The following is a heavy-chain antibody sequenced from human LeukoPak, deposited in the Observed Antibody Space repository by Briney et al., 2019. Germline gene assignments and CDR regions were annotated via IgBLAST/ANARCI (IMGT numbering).Heavy chain of an antibody. V-gene: IGHV3-48*01. CDR1: GFTFGLYV. J-gene: IGHJ5*02. D-gene: IGHD2-2*03. CDR3: ARDNGYCSSTSCYGGWFDP. CDR2: IGPSGSNI. Sequence: GGSLRLSCAASGFTFGLYVINWVRQAPGKGLEWISYIGPSGSNIYYADSVKGRFTISRDNSKNTLYLQMNSLRAEDTAVYYCARDNGYCSSTSCYGGWFDPWGQGTLVTVSS.